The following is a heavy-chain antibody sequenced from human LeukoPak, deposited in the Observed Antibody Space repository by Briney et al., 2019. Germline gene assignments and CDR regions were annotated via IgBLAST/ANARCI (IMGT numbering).Heavy chain of an antibody. V-gene: IGHV1-2*02. J-gene: IGHJ5*02. CDR1: GYTFTGYY. CDR2: INPNSGGT. D-gene: IGHD2-2*01. CDR3: ARWGYCSSTSCSNWFDP. Sequence: ASVKVSCKASGYTFTGYYMHWVRQAPGQGLEWMGWINPNSGGTNYAQKFQGRVTMTRDTSISTAYMELSRLRSDDTDVYYCARWGYCSSTSCSNWFDPWGQGTLVTVSS.